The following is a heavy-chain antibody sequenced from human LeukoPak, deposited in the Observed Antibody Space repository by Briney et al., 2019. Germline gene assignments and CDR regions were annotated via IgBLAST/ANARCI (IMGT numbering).Heavy chain of an antibody. CDR1: GYTFTDYY. J-gene: IGHJ4*02. CDR2: INPNDGDT. CDR3: ARANFLYCSSTTCLFDY. Sequence: ASVKVSCKASGYTFTDYYMHWGRQAPGQGFEWMGWINPNDGDTNYAQKFQGRVTMTRDTSISPAHMEVSRLRSDDTAVYYCARANFLYCSSTTCLFDYWGQGTLVTVSS. V-gene: IGHV1-2*02. D-gene: IGHD2-2*01.